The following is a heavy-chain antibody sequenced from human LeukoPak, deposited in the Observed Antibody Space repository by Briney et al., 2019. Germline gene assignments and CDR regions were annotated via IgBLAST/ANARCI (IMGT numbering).Heavy chain of an antibody. CDR1: GGSISSYY. J-gene: IGHJ4*02. CDR3: ARDRAAANFDY. V-gene: IGHV4-59*01. D-gene: IGHD6-13*01. Sequence: PSETLSLTCTVSGGSISSYYWSWIRQPPGKGLEWIGYIYYSGNTNYNPSLKSRVTISVDTSKNQFSLKLSSVTAADTAVYYCARDRAAANFDYWGQGTLVTVSS. CDR2: IYYSGNT.